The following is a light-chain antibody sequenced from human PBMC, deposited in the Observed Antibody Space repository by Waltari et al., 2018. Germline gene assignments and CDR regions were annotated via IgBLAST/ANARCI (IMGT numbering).Light chain of an antibody. Sequence: DVVMTQSPLSLPVTLGQPASIPCRSSQTLIHSNGNTYLNWFKQRPGQSPRRLIYKISNRDSGVPDRFSGSGSGTDFTLKISRVEAEDVGVYYCMQGTHPPQTFGGGTKVEIK. CDR3: MQGTHPPQT. J-gene: IGKJ4*01. CDR2: KIS. CDR1: QTLIHSNGNTY. V-gene: IGKV2-30*02.